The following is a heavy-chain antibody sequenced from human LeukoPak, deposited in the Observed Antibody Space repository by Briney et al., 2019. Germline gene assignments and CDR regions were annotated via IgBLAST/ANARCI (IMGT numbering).Heavy chain of an antibody. CDR2: IIPLFGIV. V-gene: IGHV1-69*02. CDR1: GGTFSSHT. D-gene: IGHD5-18*01. CDR3: ARIPSGDVDTAMVMYYHYGMDV. Sequence: SVKVSCKASGGTFSSHTISWVRQAPEQGLEWMGRIIPLFGIVNYAEKFQDRVTITADKSTSTAYMEVSSLRSEDTAVYYCARIPSGDVDTAMVMYYHYGMDVWGQGTTVSVSS. J-gene: IGHJ6*02.